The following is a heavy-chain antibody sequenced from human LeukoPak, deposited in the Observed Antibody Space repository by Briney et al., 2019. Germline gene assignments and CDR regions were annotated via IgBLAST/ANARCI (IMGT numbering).Heavy chain of an antibody. CDR3: AKTAVVAGTGIGRLDY. CDR1: GFTFSDYY. D-gene: IGHD6-19*01. V-gene: IGHV3-11*01. CDR2: ISSSGSTI. Sequence: GGSLRLSCAASGFTFSDYYMSWIRQAPGKGLEWVSYISSSGSTIYYADSVKGRFTISRDNSKNTLYLQMNSLRAEDTAVYYCAKTAVVAGTGIGRLDYWGQGTLVTVSS. J-gene: IGHJ4*02.